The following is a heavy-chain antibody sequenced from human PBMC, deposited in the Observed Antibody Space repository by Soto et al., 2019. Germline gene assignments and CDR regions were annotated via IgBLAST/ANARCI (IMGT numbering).Heavy chain of an antibody. CDR3: ARTRWAARQPSLYYYYGMDV. CDR1: GGSFSGYY. Sequence: SETLSLTCAVYGGSFSGYYWSWIRQPPGKGLEWIGEINHSGSTNYNPSLKSRVTISVDTSKNQFSLKLSSVTAADTAVYYCARTRWAARQPSLYYYYGMDVWGQGTTVTVSS. CDR2: INHSGST. D-gene: IGHD6-6*01. J-gene: IGHJ6*02. V-gene: IGHV4-34*01.